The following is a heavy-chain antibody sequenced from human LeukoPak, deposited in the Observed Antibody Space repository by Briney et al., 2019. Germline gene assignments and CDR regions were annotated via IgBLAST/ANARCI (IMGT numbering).Heavy chain of an antibody. CDR1: GFTLSDYA. V-gene: IGHV4-59*08. Sequence: PGGSLRLSCAASGFTLSDYAVSWIRQPPGKGPEWIGYIYYSGGTNYNPSLKSRVTISVDTSKNQFSLKLSSVPAAETAVYYCARMPEAFDYWRQGTLVSVPS. CDR2: IYYSGGT. J-gene: IGHJ4*02. CDR3: ARMPEAFDY. D-gene: IGHD2-2*01.